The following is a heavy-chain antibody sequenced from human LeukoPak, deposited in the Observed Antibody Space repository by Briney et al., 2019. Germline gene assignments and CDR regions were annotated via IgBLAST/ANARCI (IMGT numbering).Heavy chain of an antibody. V-gene: IGHV4-4*07. D-gene: IGHD4-17*01. Sequence: SETLSLTCTVSVGSISSYYWSWIRQPAGKGLEWIGHIYTSGNTNYNPSLKSRVTMSVGTSKNQFSLKLSSVTAADTAVYYCARLGFGDYPFDYWGQGSLVTVSS. J-gene: IGHJ4*02. CDR2: IYTSGNT. CDR3: ARLGFGDYPFDY. CDR1: VGSISSYY.